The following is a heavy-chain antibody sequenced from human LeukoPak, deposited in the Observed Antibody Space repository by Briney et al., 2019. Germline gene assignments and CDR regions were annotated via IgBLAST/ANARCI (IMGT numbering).Heavy chain of an antibody. CDR1: GGSINGYY. CDR2: IYNSESI. Sequence: PSETLSLTCTVSGGSINGYYWSWIRQPAGKGLEWIGRIYNSESINYNPSLQSRVTMSIDTSKSQFSLKLNSVTAADTAVYYCARDRSSSYTRDWFDPWGQGALVTVSS. D-gene: IGHD6-13*01. CDR3: ARDRSSSYTRDWFDP. V-gene: IGHV4-4*07. J-gene: IGHJ5*02.